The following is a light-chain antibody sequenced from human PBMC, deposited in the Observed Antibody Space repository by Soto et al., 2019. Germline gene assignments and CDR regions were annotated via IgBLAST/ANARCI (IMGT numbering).Light chain of an antibody. CDR2: GAS. J-gene: IGKJ3*01. CDR1: QSVSNNY. CDR3: QQYGTSPLT. Sequence: EIVLTQSPGTLSLSPGERATLSCRASQSVSNNYLAWYQQKPGQAPRLLIYGASSRATGIPDRFSGSGSGTDCTLTISRLDPEDFAVYYCQQYGTSPLTFGPGTKVDIK. V-gene: IGKV3-20*01.